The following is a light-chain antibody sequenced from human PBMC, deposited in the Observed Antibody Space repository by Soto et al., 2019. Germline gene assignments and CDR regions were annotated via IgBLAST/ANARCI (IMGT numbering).Light chain of an antibody. CDR3: SSHTSGSTRV. CDR2: EVT. V-gene: IGLV2-14*01. Sequence: QSALTQPASVSGSPGQSIAISCTGTFSDVGGYDYVSWYQQHPDKAPKLMIYEVTKRPSGVSNRFSGSKSGNTASLTISGLQPEDEADYYCSSHTSGSTRVFGSGTKFPVL. J-gene: IGLJ1*01. CDR1: FSDVGGYDY.